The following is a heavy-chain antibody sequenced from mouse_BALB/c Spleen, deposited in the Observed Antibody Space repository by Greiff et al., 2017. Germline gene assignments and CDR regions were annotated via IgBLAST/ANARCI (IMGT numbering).Heavy chain of an antibody. CDR3: ARSGIYDGNSYWYFDV. V-gene: IGHV5-17*02. D-gene: IGHD2-1*01. CDR1: GYTFSSFG. Sequence: EVKLMESGGGLVQPGGSRKLSCAASGYTFSSFGMHWVRQAPEKGLEWVAYISSGSSTIYYADTVKGRFTISRDNPKNTLFLQMTSLRSEDTAMYYCARSGIYDGNSYWYFDVWGAGTTVTVSS. J-gene: IGHJ1*01. CDR2: ISSGSSTI.